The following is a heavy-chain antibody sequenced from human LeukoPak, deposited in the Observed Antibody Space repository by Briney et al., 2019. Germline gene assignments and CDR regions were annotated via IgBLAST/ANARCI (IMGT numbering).Heavy chain of an antibody. Sequence: ASVKVSCKASGYTFTGYYMHWVRQAPGQGLEWMGWINPNSGGTNYAQKFQGRVTMTRDTSISTAYMELSRLRSDDTAVYYCARGFGGSPGRNWFDPWGQGTLVTVSS. CDR3: ARGFGGSPGRNWFDP. J-gene: IGHJ5*02. CDR1: GYTFTGYY. V-gene: IGHV1-2*02. CDR2: INPNSGGT. D-gene: IGHD2-15*01.